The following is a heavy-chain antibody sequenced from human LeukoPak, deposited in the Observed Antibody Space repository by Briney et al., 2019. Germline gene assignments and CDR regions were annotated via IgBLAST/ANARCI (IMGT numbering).Heavy chain of an antibody. J-gene: IGHJ5*02. CDR2: MYTSGSA. CDR1: GDSTSGYY. D-gene: IGHD2-2*01. V-gene: IGHV4-4*07. CDR3: ATERSRGLAL. Sequence: SETLSLTCTVPGDSTSGYYWSWIQQPARKGLEWIGRMYTSGSANYNPSLKSRVTMSLDTSKKLFSLQMSSVTAADTAIYYCATERSRGLALWGQGALVIVSS.